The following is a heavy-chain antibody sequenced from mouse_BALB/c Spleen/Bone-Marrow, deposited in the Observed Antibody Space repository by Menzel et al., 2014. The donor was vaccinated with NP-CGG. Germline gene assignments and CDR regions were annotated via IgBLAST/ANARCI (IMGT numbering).Heavy chain of an antibody. Sequence: VQLKQSGPELVKPGASVKISCKTSGYTFTDYTLHWVKQSHGKSLEWIGGVNPNIGGTSYNQKFKGKASLTVNKSSTXXYMELRSLTSEDSAVYYCARGRWYYWGQGTTLTVSS. CDR2: VNPNIGGT. D-gene: IGHD2-3*01. V-gene: IGHV1-22*01. CDR1: GYTFTDYT. CDR3: ARGRWYY. J-gene: IGHJ2*01.